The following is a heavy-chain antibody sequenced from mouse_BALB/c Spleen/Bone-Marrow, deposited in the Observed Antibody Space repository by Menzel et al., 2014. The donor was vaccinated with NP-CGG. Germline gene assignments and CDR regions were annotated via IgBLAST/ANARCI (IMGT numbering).Heavy chain of an antibody. Sequence: ESLKLSCESNEYEFPSHDMSWVRKTPEKRLELVAAINSDGGSTFYPDTMERRFIISRDNTKKTLYLQMSSLRSEDTALYYCARQGDYGSSWFAYWGQGTLVTVSA. CDR2: INSDGGST. V-gene: IGHV5-2*01. J-gene: IGHJ3*01. D-gene: IGHD1-1*01. CDR3: ARQGDYGSSWFAY. CDR1: EYEFPSHD.